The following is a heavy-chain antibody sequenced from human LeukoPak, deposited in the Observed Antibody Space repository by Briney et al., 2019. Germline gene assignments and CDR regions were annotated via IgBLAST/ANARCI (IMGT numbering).Heavy chain of an antibody. CDR2: IYYSRST. CDR1: GGSFSGYY. D-gene: IGHD6-13*01. Sequence: KPSETLSLTCAVYGGSFSGYYRSWIRQPPGKGVEWIRSIYYSRSTYYNPSLKSRVTISVDTSKNQFSLKLSSVTAADTAVYYCARDRDDDPNSSWYRSGLNWFDPWGQGTLVTVSS. V-gene: IGHV4-34*01. CDR3: ARDRDDDPNSSWYRSGLNWFDP. J-gene: IGHJ5*02.